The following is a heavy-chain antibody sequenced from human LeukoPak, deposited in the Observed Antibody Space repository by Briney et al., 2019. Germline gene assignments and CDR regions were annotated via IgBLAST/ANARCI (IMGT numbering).Heavy chain of an antibody. CDR1: GYTFTGYY. Sequence: ASVTVSFKASGYTFTGYYMHWVRQAPGQGLEWMGWINPNSGGTNYAQKFQGRVTMTRDTSISTAYMELSRLRSDDTAVYYCARDRKDCSGGSCQFYYYFYGMDAWGQGTTVTVSS. CDR3: ARDRKDCSGGSCQFYYYFYGMDA. D-gene: IGHD2-15*01. CDR2: INPNSGGT. J-gene: IGHJ6*02. V-gene: IGHV1-2*02.